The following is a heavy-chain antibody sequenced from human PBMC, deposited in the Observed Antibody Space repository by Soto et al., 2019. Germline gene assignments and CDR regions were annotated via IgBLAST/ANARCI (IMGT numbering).Heavy chain of an antibody. J-gene: IGHJ4*02. V-gene: IGHV3-30-3*01. CDR1: GFTFSSYA. CDR2: ISYDGSNK. D-gene: IGHD3-9*01. CDR3: ARDNLRYFDWLLAFDY. Sequence: GGSLRLSCAASGFTFSSYAMHWVRQAPGKGLEWVAVISYDGSNKYYADSVKGRFTISRDNSKNTLYLQMNSLRAEDTAVYYCARDNLRYFDWLLAFDYWGQGTLVTVSS.